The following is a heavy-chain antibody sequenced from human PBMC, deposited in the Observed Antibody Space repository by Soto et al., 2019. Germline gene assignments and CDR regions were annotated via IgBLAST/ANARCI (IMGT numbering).Heavy chain of an antibody. CDR3: ATSNPTCPGCYS. V-gene: IGHV4-59*01. J-gene: IGHJ5*02. CDR1: GVSLSSGD. CDR2: ISHSGPR. Sequence: SETQSVTSSVSGVSLSSGDCTWIRQSPGKGLEWIGYISHSGPRHYRASLQSRLTMSVETSKNQFSLNLTSVTAADTAIYYCATSNPTCPGCYSWGQGTLVTVSS. D-gene: IGHD3-10*01.